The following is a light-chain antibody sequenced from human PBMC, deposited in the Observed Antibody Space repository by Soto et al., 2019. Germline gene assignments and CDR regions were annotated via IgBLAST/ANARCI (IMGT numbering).Light chain of an antibody. CDR3: SLYTSENTYV. J-gene: IGLJ1*01. CDR2: EAS. CDR1: STDFVSYSR. Sequence: QSVLTQPPSVPGSPGQSVTISCTGTSTDFVSYSRVSWYQQPPGTAPKLIIYEASNRPSGVPDRFSGSKSGNTASLTISGLQAADEADYYCSLYTSENTYVFGTGTKVTVL. V-gene: IGLV2-18*01.